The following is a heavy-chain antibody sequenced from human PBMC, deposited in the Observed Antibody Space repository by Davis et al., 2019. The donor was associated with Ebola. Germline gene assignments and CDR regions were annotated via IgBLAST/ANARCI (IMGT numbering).Heavy chain of an antibody. Sequence: PGGSLRLSCAASGFTFSGSAMHWVRQASWKGLEWVGRIRSKANSYATAYAASVKGRFTISRDDSKNTAYLQMNSLKTEDTAVYYCICSQQPFDYWGQGTLVTVSS. V-gene: IGHV3-73*01. CDR1: GFTFSGSA. D-gene: IGHD3-10*02. CDR3: ICSQQPFDY. CDR2: IRSKANSYAT. J-gene: IGHJ4*02.